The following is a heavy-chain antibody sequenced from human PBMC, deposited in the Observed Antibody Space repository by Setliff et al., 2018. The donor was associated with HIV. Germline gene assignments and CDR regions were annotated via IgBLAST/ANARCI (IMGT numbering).Heavy chain of an antibody. CDR1: GGTSSTHA. Sequence: SVKVSCKASGGTSSTHAMNWVRQAPGQGLEWIGQIISILEITDYAQKLQGRVTITADGPANTFYMELSGLRSDDTAVYYCAGPRGDEAFDIWGQGTMVTVSS. CDR3: AGPRGDEAFDI. D-gene: IGHD3-10*01. V-gene: IGHV1-69*10. CDR2: IISILEIT. J-gene: IGHJ3*02.